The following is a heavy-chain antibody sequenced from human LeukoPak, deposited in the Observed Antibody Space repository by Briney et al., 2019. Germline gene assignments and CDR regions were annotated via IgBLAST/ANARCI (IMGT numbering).Heavy chain of an antibody. J-gene: IGHJ4*02. CDR3: VRLLDVDY. CDR2: INRDGTTT. Sequence: GGSLRLSCAASGFTFRNYWRHWVRQAPGKGLAWISRINRDGTTTDYADSVKGRFTISRDNAKNMVYLQMDSLRAEDTAVYYCVRLLDVDYWGQGTRVTVSS. CDR1: GFTFRNYW. D-gene: IGHD1-1*01. V-gene: IGHV3-74*01.